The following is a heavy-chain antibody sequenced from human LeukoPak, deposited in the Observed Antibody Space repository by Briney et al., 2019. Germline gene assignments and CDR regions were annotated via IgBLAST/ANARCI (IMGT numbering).Heavy chain of an antibody. Sequence: PSETLSLTCIVSRYSISSAYHWGWIRQPPGKGLEWIGSIYHSGNTYYNPSLKSRVTISVDTSKNQFSLKLTSVTAADTAVFYCARDVAYYYYSSATWFDYWGQGILVTVSS. V-gene: IGHV4-38-2*02. CDR3: ARDVAYYYYSSATWFDY. J-gene: IGHJ4*02. CDR1: RYSISSAYH. D-gene: IGHD3-22*01. CDR2: IYHSGNT.